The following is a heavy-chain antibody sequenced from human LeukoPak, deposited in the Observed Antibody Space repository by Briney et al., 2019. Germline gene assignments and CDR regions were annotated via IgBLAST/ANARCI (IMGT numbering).Heavy chain of an antibody. D-gene: IGHD6-13*01. CDR1: GYTLTNYN. CDR2: MNPNNGNT. Sequence: ASVKVSCKASGYTLTNYNINWVRLASGQGLEWMGWMNPNNGNTGYAQKFQGRVTITRDTSASTAYMELSSLRSEDRAVYYCASMGSSWNRGSDYWGQGTLVTVSS. CDR3: ASMGSSWNRGSDY. V-gene: IGHV1-8*01. J-gene: IGHJ4*02.